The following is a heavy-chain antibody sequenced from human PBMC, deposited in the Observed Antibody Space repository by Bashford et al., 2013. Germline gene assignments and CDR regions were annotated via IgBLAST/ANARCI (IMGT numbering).Heavy chain of an antibody. V-gene: IGHV4-39*07. CDR3: ARAPDY. J-gene: IGHJ4*02. Sequence: SMSSSSHYWGWIRQSPGKGLEWIGSVYKSGNTYYNPSLKGRVAISVDMSNNQFSLNLRSVTVADTAFYYCARAPDYWGPGTLVTVSS. CDR2: VYKSGNT. CDR1: SMSSSSHY.